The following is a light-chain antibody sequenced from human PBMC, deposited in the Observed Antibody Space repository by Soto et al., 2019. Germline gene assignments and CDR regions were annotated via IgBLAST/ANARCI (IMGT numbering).Light chain of an antibody. Sequence: QSVLTQPPSVSGAPGQRVTISCTGSSSNIGAGYDVHWYQQLPGTAPKLLIYGNSNRPSGVPDRFSGSKSGTSASLAITGLQAEDEADYYCQSYDSSLVVFGTGTKGTVL. V-gene: IGLV1-40*01. CDR3: QSYDSSLVV. J-gene: IGLJ1*01. CDR1: SSNIGAGYD. CDR2: GNS.